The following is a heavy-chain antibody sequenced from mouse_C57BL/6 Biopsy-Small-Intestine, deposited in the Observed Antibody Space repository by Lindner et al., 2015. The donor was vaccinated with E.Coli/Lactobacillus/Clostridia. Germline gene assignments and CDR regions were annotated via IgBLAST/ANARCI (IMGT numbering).Heavy chain of an antibody. CDR2: IYPNNDGT. J-gene: IGHJ4*01. CDR3: ARRWPYAMDY. Sequence: VQLQESGPELVKPGASVKISCKASGYTFTDYNMDWVKQSHGKSLEWIGYIYPNNDGTKYNEKFKGKATLTSDKSSSTAYMELSSLTSEDSAVYYCARRWPYAMDYWGQGTSVTVSS. D-gene: IGHD1-1*02. CDR1: GYTFTDYN. V-gene: IGHV1-14*01.